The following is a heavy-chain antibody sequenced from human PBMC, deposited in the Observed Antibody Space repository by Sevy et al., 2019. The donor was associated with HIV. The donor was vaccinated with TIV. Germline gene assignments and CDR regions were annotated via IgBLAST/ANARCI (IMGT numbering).Heavy chain of an antibody. CDR1: GYSFTSYW. CDR3: ATLDTAKRPLPVDY. Sequence: GESLKISCKGSGYSFTSYWIGWVRQMPGKGLEWMGIIYPGDSDTRYSQSFQGQVTISADKSISTAYLQWSSLKASDTAMYYWATLDTAKRPLPVDYWGQGTLVTVSS. D-gene: IGHD5-18*01. V-gene: IGHV5-51*01. CDR2: IYPGDSDT. J-gene: IGHJ4*02.